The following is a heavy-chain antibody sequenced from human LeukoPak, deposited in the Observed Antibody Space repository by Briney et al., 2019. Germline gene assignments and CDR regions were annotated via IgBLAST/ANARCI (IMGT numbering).Heavy chain of an antibody. CDR1: GGSINSYY. D-gene: IGHD4-23*01. V-gene: IGHV4-59*01. CDR3: ARESRGWYGGNSEAFDY. CDR2: IYYSGST. Sequence: PSETLSLTCTVSGGSINSYYWSRIRQPPGKGLEWIGYIYYSGSTNYNPSLKSRVTISVDTSKNQFSLKLSSVTAADTAVYYCARESRGWYGGNSEAFDYWGQGTLVTVSS. J-gene: IGHJ4*02.